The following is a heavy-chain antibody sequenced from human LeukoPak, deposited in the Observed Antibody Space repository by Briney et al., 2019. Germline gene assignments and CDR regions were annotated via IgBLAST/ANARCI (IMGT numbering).Heavy chain of an antibody. J-gene: IGHJ4*02. V-gene: IGHV1-69*05. CDR2: IIPIFGTA. D-gene: IGHD1-26*01. Sequence: GASVKVSCKASGGTFSSYAISWVRQAPGQGLEWMGGIIPIFGTANYAQKFQGRVTITTDESTSTAYMELSSLRSEDTAVYYCARGASGSYVVDYWGQGTLGTVSS. CDR3: ARGASGSYVVDY. CDR1: GGTFSSYA.